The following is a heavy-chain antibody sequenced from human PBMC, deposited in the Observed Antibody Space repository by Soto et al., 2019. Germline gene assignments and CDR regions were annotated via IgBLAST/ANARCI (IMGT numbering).Heavy chain of an antibody. CDR1: GGSFSGYY. CDR2: INHSGST. CDR3: ARGRSTMVRGVITGYCYYYGMDV. Sequence: PSETLSLTCAVYGGSFSGYYWSWIRQPPGKGLEWIGEINHSGSTNYNPSLKSRVTISVDTSKNQFSLKLSSVTAADTAVYYCARGRSTMVRGVITGYCYYYGMDVWGQGTTVTVSS. D-gene: IGHD3-10*01. V-gene: IGHV4-34*01. J-gene: IGHJ6*02.